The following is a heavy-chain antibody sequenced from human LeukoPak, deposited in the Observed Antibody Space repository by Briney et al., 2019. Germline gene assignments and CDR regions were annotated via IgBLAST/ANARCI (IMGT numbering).Heavy chain of an antibody. CDR1: GFTFSSYA. J-gene: IGHJ4*02. Sequence: GGSLRLSCAASGFTFSSYAMHWVRQAPGKGLEWVAVISYDGSNKYYADTVKGRFTISRDNSKNTLYLQMNSLRAEDTAVHYCARDLYSSSSNQRLDYWGQGTLVTVSS. CDR2: ISYDGSNK. D-gene: IGHD6-13*01. CDR3: ARDLYSSSSNQRLDY. V-gene: IGHV3-30-3*01.